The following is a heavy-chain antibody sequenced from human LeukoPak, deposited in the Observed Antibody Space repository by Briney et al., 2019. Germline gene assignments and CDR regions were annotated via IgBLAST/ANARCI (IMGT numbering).Heavy chain of an antibody. D-gene: IGHD4-11*01. V-gene: IGHV3-74*01. J-gene: IGHJ4*02. Sequence: GGSLRLSCAASGFTFSSYWMHWVRQAPGKGLVWVSRLNTDGSRTSYADSVKGRFTISRDNAKNMLYLQMNGLRAEDTAVYYCARDSRQQLFDYWGQGTLVTVSS. CDR2: LNTDGSRT. CDR1: GFTFSSYW. CDR3: ARDSRQQLFDY.